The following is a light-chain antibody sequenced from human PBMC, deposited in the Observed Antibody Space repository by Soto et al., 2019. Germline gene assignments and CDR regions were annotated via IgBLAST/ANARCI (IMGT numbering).Light chain of an antibody. CDR3: TSYIHRRTLVV. J-gene: IGLJ2*01. CDR2: GVT. V-gene: IGLV2-14*01. Sequence: QSALTQPASVSGSPGQSITISCTGTSIDVGGYNYVSWYQHHPGKAPKLIIYGVTNRPSGVSIRFSGSKSGNTASLTISGLQPEDEADYYCTSYIHRRTLVVFGGGTKVTVL. CDR1: SIDVGGYNY.